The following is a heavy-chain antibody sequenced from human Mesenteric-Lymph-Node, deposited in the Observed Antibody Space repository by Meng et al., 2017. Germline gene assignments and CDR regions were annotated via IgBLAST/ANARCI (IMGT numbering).Heavy chain of an antibody. J-gene: IGHJ6*02. D-gene: IGHD2-2*01. CDR3: VSKGYCSSTSCSVRDYYYGMDV. CDR2: IIPIFGTA. CDR1: GGTFSSYA. V-gene: IGHV1-69*05. Sequence: SVKVSCKASGGTFSSYAISWVRQAPGQGLEWMGGIIPIFGTANYAQKFQGRVTITTDESTSTAYMELSSLRSEDTAVYYCVSKGYCSSTSCSVRDYYYGMDVWGQGTTVTVSS.